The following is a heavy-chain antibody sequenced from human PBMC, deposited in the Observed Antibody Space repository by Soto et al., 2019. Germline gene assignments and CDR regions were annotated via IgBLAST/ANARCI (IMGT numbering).Heavy chain of an antibody. CDR3: ARALRWLVPEVSKFDF. CDR2: INPSGGST. D-gene: IGHD6-19*01. V-gene: IGHV1-46*03. CDR1: GYTFTSYY. J-gene: IGHJ4*02. Sequence: QVQLVQSGSEMKKPGASVKVSCQAAGYTFTSYYIHWVRQAPGQGLEWMGIINPSGGSTSYAQKFQGRVTMTRDTSTSTVYMELTSLRSEDTAVYYCARALRWLVPEVSKFDFWGQGTMVTVSS.